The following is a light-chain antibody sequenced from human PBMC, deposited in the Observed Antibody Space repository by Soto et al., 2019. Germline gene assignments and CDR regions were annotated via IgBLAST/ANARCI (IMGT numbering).Light chain of an antibody. J-gene: IGKJ4*01. CDR1: QGISSW. Sequence: DIQMTQSPSSVSASVGDRVTITCRASQGISSWLAWYQQKPGTAPNLLISAASSLQSGVPSTFSSSGSGTDFTLIISNLQPEDFATNYCQQAHSFPLTFGGGTKVEI. CDR3: QQAHSFPLT. CDR2: AAS. V-gene: IGKV1-12*01.